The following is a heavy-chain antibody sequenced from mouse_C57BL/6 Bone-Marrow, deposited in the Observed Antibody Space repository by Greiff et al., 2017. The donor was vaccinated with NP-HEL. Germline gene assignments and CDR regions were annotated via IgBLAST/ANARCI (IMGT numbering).Heavy chain of an antibody. Sequence: VQLKQSGAELVRPGASVKLSCTVSGFTFKDDYMHWVKQRPEQGLEWIGRIDPEYGDTEYASKFQGKATITADPSSNTAYLQLSSLTSEDTAVYYGATGGGSPYARDYWGQGTSVTVSS. J-gene: IGHJ4*01. V-gene: IGHV14-4*01. CDR3: ATGGGSPYARDY. CDR1: GFTFKDDY. D-gene: IGHD1-1*02. CDR2: IDPEYGDT.